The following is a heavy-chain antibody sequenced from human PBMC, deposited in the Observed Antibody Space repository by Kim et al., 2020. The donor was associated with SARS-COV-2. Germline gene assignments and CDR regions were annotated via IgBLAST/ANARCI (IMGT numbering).Heavy chain of an antibody. D-gene: IGHD3-16*01. V-gene: IGHV3-30-3*01. Sequence: GGSLRLSCAASGFTFSSYAMHLVRQAPGKGLEWVAVISYDGSNKYYADSVKGRFTISRDNSKNTLYLQMNSLRAEDTAVYYCARGGERQWVVMLNAFDIWGKVTMVTVSS. J-gene: IGHJ3*02. CDR1: GFTFSSYA. CDR3: ARGGERQWVVMLNAFDI. CDR2: ISYDGSNK.